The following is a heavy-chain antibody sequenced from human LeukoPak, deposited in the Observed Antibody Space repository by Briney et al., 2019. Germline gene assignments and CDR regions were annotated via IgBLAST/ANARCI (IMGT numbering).Heavy chain of an antibody. CDR2: INPNSGGT. V-gene: IGHV1-2*02. CDR3: ARDHYDFWSGYYKYNWFDL. Sequence: ASVKVSCKASGYAFTGYYMHWVRQAPGQGLEWMGWINPNSGGTNYAQKFQGRVTMTRDTSISTAYMELSRLRSDDTAVYYCARDHYDFWSGYYKYNWFDLWGQGTLVTVSS. J-gene: IGHJ5*02. CDR1: GYAFTGYY. D-gene: IGHD3-3*01.